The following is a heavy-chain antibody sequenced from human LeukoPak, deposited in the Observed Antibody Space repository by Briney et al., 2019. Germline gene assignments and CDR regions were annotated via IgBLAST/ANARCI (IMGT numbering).Heavy chain of an antibody. Sequence: ASVKVSCKASGYTFTGYYMHWVRQAPGQGLEWMGWINPNSGGTNYAQKFQGRVTMTRDTSISTAYMELSRLRSDDTAVYYCAREDYGDYSVYFQHWGQGTLVTVPS. CDR3: AREDYGDYSVYFQH. D-gene: IGHD4-17*01. CDR2: INPNSGGT. V-gene: IGHV1-2*02. CDR1: GYTFTGYY. J-gene: IGHJ1*01.